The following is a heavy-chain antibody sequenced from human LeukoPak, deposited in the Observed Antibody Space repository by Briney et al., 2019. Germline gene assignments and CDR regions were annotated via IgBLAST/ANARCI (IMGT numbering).Heavy chain of an antibody. V-gene: IGHV3-74*01. D-gene: IGHD7-27*01. Sequence: PGGSLRLSCAASGFTFSSYWMYWVRQAPGKGLVWVSHTNSDGSNTIYADSVKGRFTISRDNAKNTLYLQMNSLRAEDTAVYYCAKELNWEGIDYWGQGTLVTVSS. CDR2: TNSDGSNT. CDR3: AKELNWEGIDY. CDR1: GFTFSSYW. J-gene: IGHJ4*02.